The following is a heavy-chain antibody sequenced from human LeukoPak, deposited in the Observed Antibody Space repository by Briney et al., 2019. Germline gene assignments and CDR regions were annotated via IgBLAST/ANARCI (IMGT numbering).Heavy chain of an antibody. J-gene: IGHJ4*02. CDR3: ARCRDGYNFDY. D-gene: IGHD5-24*01. Sequence: PSETLSLTCTVSGGSISSYYWSWIRQPPGKGLEWIGYIYYSGSTNYNPSLKSRVIISVDTSKNQFSLKLSSVTAADTAVYYCARCRDGYNFDYWGQGTLVTVSS. CDR2: IYYSGST. CDR1: GGSISSYY. V-gene: IGHV4-59*01.